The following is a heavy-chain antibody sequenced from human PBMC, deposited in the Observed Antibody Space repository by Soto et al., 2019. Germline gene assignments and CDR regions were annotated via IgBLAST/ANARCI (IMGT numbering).Heavy chain of an antibody. D-gene: IGHD2-15*01. CDR1: GFTFSSYS. V-gene: IGHV3-21*01. CDR3: ARASDIVVLVAAILHAFDL. Sequence: EVQLVESGGGLVKPGGSLRLSCAASGFTFSSYSMNWVRQAPGKGLEWVSSISSSSSYIYYADSGKGRFTISRDNAKNHLLLKMSGLRVEDTAVYYCARASDIVVLVAAILHAFDLWGQGTMVTVSS. J-gene: IGHJ3*01. CDR2: ISSSSSYI.